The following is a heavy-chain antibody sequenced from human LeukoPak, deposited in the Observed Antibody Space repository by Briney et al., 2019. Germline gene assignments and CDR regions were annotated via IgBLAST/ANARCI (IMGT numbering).Heavy chain of an antibody. CDR2: IIPILGIA. Sequence: SVKVSCKASRGTFSSYAISWVRQAPGQGLEWMGRIIPILGIANYAQKFQGRVTITADKSTSTAYMELSSPRSEDTAVYYCARVQFNIVVVPAALLGAFDIWGQGTMVTVSS. CDR3: ARVQFNIVVVPAALLGAFDI. CDR1: RGTFSSYA. J-gene: IGHJ3*02. V-gene: IGHV1-69*04. D-gene: IGHD2-2*02.